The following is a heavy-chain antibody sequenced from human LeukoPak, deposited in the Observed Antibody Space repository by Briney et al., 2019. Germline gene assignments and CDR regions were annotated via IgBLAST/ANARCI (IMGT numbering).Heavy chain of an antibody. CDR1: GFTFSSYW. Sequence: GGSLRLCCVASGFTFSSYWMAWVRQAPGKGLEWVANTKQDGSEKNYVDSVKGRLTITRDNAKNSLCLQMNSLRAEDTAVYYCARDRGYSTFDMWGQGTMVTVSS. CDR3: ARDRGYSTFDM. J-gene: IGHJ3*02. V-gene: IGHV3-7*05. CDR2: TKQDGSEK. D-gene: IGHD5-18*01.